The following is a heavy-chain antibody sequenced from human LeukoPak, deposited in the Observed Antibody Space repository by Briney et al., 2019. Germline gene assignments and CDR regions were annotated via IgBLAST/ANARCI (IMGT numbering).Heavy chain of an antibody. V-gene: IGHV5-51*01. Sequence: KHGGSLKISCQGSGYSFTSYWIGWVRQVPGKGLEWMGIIYPGDSDTRYSPSFQGQVTISADKSISTAYLQWSSLKASDTAMYYCARDDYGDYSGWFDPWGQGTLVTVSS. CDR1: GYSFTSYW. J-gene: IGHJ5*02. CDR2: IYPGDSDT. CDR3: ARDDYGDYSGWFDP. D-gene: IGHD4-17*01.